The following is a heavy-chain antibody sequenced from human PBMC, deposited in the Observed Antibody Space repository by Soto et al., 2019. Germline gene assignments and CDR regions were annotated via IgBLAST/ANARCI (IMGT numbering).Heavy chain of an antibody. CDR1: GGTFSSYA. Sequence: QVQLVQSGAEVRKSGSSVKVSCKASGGTFSSYAISWVRQAPGQGLEWMGGIIPLFGTPSYAQKFQGRVTITADESTTTASMELSSLRSEDTAVYYCARNLVRGGSDSLGLNYFDYWGQGTLVTVSS. CDR2: IIPLFGTP. V-gene: IGHV1-69*01. J-gene: IGHJ4*02. D-gene: IGHD2-21*02. CDR3: ARNLVRGGSDSLGLNYFDY.